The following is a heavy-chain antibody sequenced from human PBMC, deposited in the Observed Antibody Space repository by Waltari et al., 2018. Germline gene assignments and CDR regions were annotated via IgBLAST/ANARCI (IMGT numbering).Heavy chain of an antibody. V-gene: IGHV5-51*01. CDR1: GYSFTSYW. Sequence: EVQLVQSGAEVKKPGESLKISCKGSGYSFTSYWIGWVRQMPGKGLEWMGIIYAGDADTGYSPSFQGKVTSSADKSISTAYLQWRSLKASDTAMYYCARRPDYSSGWSTDYWGQGTLVTVSS. CDR3: ARRPDYSSGWSTDY. J-gene: IGHJ4*02. CDR2: IYAGDADT. D-gene: IGHD6-19*01.